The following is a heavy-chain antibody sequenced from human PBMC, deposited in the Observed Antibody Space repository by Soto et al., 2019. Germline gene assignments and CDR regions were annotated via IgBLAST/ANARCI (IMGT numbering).Heavy chain of an antibody. V-gene: IGHV4-39*01. CDR2: IYYSGST. J-gene: IGHJ4*02. Sequence: QLQLQESGPGLVKPSETLSLTCTVSGGSISSSSYYWGWISQPPGKGPEWIGSIYYSGSTYYNPSLKSRVTISVDTSKNQCALKLSSVTAADTAVYYCARQGYYYDSSGYYKNWCQGTLVTVSS. CDR3: ARQGYYYDSSGYYKN. D-gene: IGHD3-22*01. CDR1: GGSISSSSYY.